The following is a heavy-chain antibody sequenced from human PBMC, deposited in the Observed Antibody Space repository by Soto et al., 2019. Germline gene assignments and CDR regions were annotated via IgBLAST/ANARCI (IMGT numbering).Heavy chain of an antibody. V-gene: IGHV3-21*01. J-gene: IGHJ3*02. D-gene: IGHD3-10*01. CDR3: ARGEGGLLWFGELLYVVDAFDI. CDR1: GFTFSSFA. CDR2: ISSSSSYI. Sequence: PGGSLRLSCAASGFTFSSFAMNWVRQAPGKGLEWVSSISSSSSYIYYADSVKGRFTISRDNAKNSLYLQMNSLRAEDTAVYYCARGEGGLLWFGELLYVVDAFDIWGQGTMVTVSS.